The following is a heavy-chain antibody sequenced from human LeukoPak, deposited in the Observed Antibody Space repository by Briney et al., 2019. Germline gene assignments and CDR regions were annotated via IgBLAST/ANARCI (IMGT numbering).Heavy chain of an antibody. Sequence: GESLKISCKGSGYSFTSYWITWVRQMPGKGLEWMGRIDPSDSYTNYSPSFQGHVTISADKSISTANLQWSSLKASDTAMYYCARSGSSTSPYRDWGQGTMVTVSS. CDR2: IDPSDSYT. D-gene: IGHD2-2*02. J-gene: IGHJ3*01. CDR3: ARSGSSTSPYRD. CDR1: GYSFTSYW. V-gene: IGHV5-10-1*01.